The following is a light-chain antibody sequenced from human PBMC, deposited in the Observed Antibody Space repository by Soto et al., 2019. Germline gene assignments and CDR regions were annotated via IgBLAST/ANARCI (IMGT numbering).Light chain of an antibody. V-gene: IGLV1-44*01. J-gene: IGLJ2*01. Sequence: QSVLTQPPSASGTPGQRVTISCSGSSSNLGSNSVNWYQQVPGTAPKLLISSDNQRPSGVPDRFSGSQSGTSASLAISGLQSEDEADYYCSSYGGSNNPDVVFGGGTKLTVL. CDR3: SSYGGSNNPDVV. CDR2: SDN. CDR1: SSNLGSNS.